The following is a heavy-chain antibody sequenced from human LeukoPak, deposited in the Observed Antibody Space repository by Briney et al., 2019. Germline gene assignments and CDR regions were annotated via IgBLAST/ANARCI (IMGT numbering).Heavy chain of an antibody. CDR2: INPNSGGT. CDR3: ARDRRYWLLWFREFDAFDI. CDR1: GYTFTGYY. J-gene: IGHJ3*02. V-gene: IGHV1-2*02. Sequence: SVKVSCKASGYTFTGYYMHWVRQAPGQGLEWMGWINPNSGGTNYAQKFQGRVTMTRDTSISTAYMELSRLRSDDTAVYYCARDRRYWLLWFREFDAFDIWGQGTMVTVSS. D-gene: IGHD3-10*01.